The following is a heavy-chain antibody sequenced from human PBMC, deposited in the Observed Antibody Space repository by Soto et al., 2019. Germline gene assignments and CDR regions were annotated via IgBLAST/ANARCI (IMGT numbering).Heavy chain of an antibody. CDR2: IYYSGST. D-gene: IGHD1-7*01. Sequence: PSETLSLTCTVSGGSISSYYWSWIRQPPGKGLEWIGYIYYSGSTNYNPSLKSRVTISVDTSKNQFSLKLSSVTAADTAVYYCARRYGTPFAYWGQRTSVPVSS. J-gene: IGHJ4*02. CDR1: GGSISSYY. CDR3: ARRYGTPFAY. V-gene: IGHV4-59*01.